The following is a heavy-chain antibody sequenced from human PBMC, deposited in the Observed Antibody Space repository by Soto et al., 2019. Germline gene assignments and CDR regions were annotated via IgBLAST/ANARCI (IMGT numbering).Heavy chain of an antibody. Sequence: EVQLVESGGGLVQPGRSLRLSCAASGFTFDDYAMHWVRQAPGKGLEWVSGISWNSGSIGYADSVKGRFTISRDNAKNSLYLQMNSLRAEDTAVYYCAKDGSDAFDIWGQGTMVTVSS. V-gene: IGHV3-9*01. J-gene: IGHJ3*02. CDR3: AKDGSDAFDI. CDR1: GFTFDDYA. CDR2: ISWNSGSI.